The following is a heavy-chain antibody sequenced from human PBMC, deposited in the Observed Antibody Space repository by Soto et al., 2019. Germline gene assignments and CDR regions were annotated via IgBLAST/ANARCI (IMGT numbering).Heavy chain of an antibody. D-gene: IGHD1-20*01. Sequence: QVQLVQSGAEVKKPGASVKVSCKASGYTFTSYYMHWVRHAPGQGLEWMGIINRSGGSTNYAQKFQGRVNMTRDTSSSTVYMELSSLRSEDTAVYYCAGAYKEGDWGQGTLVTVSS. V-gene: IGHV1-46*01. CDR1: GYTFTSYY. J-gene: IGHJ4*02. CDR2: INRSGGST. CDR3: AGAYKEGD.